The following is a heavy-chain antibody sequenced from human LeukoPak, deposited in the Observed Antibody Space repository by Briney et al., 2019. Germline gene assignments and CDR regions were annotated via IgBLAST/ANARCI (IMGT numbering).Heavy chain of an antibody. D-gene: IGHD3-3*01. J-gene: IGHJ4*02. CDR2: IYSGST. CDR1: GGSITSSSYY. V-gene: IGHV4-39*07. Sequence: KPSETLSLTCTVSGGSITSSSYYWGWIRQPPGKGLEWIGSIYSGSTFYNPSLKSRVTISVDTSKNHFSLKLSSVTAADTAVYYCARDFRGGYDFWSGYYTPYYFDYWGQGTLVTVSP. CDR3: ARDFRGGYDFWSGYYTPYYFDY.